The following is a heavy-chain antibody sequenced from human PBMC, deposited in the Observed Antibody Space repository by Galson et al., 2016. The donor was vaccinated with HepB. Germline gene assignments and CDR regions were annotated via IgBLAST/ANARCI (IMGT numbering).Heavy chain of an antibody. D-gene: IGHD3-10*01. J-gene: IGHJ4*02. Sequence: SLRLSCAASGFTFSGYWMHWVRHAPGKGLVWVSRINSDGSIIHYADSVKGRFTISRDNAENRLYLQMNSLRAEDTAVYYCSRVNYYGSGRQQNFDYWGQGSLVTVSS. CDR1: GFTFSGYW. CDR2: INSDGSII. CDR3: SRVNYYGSGRQQNFDY. V-gene: IGHV3-74*01.